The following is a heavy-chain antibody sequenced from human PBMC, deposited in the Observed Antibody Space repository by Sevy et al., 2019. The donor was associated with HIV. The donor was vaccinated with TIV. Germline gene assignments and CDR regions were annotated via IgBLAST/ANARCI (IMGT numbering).Heavy chain of an antibody. Sequence: GGSRRLSCAASGFTFYYAWMSWVRQAPGRGLEWVGRIKSKSDGGTTDYAAPVKGRFTISRDDSKNRLYLEMNSLKTEDTAVYYCSTDPIIVLLVTDGMDVWGQGTTVTVSS. CDR2: IKSKSDGGTT. V-gene: IGHV3-15*01. D-gene: IGHD2-8*02. J-gene: IGHJ6*02. CDR3: STDPIIVLLVTDGMDV. CDR1: GFTFYYAW.